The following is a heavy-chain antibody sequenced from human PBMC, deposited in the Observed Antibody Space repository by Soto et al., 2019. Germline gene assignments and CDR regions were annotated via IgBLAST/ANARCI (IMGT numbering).Heavy chain of an antibody. J-gene: IGHJ4*02. D-gene: IGHD1-26*01. CDR2: ISYDGSNK. CDR1: GFTFSSYA. V-gene: IGHV3-30-3*01. CDR3: ARDQWELPTTPCDY. Sequence: QVQLVESGGGVVQPGRSLRLSCAASGFTFSSYAMHWVRQAPGKGLEWVAVISYDGSNKYYADSVKGRFTISRDNSKNTLYLQMNSLRAEDTAVYYCARDQWELPTTPCDYWGQGTLVTVSS.